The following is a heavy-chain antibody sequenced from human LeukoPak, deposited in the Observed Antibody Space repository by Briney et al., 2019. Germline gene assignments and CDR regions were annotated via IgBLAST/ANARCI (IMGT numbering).Heavy chain of an antibody. J-gene: IGHJ6*03. CDR3: ARDGAGDCSSTSCYYYYMDV. V-gene: IGHV3-21*01. Sequence: GGSLRLSCAASGFTFSTYSMNWVRQAPGKGLEWVSSISSSGAYIYYADSLKRRFTISRDNAKNSLYLQMHSLRAEDTAVYYCARDGAGDCSSTSCYYYYMDVWGKGTTVTVSS. CDR1: GFTFSTYS. D-gene: IGHD2-2*01. CDR2: ISSSGAYI.